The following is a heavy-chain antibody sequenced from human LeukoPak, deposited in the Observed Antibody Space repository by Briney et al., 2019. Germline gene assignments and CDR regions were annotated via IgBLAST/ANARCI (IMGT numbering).Heavy chain of an antibody. Sequence: PGGSLRFSCAASGFTFSTYWMSWVRQAPGKGLEWVANIREDGSEQYYVDSVKGRFTISRDNAKNSLYLQMNSLRAEDTAVYYCARVGRFLEWFRWGQGTPVTVSS. V-gene: IGHV3-7*01. CDR2: IREDGSEQ. CDR3: ARVGRFLEWFR. J-gene: IGHJ4*02. D-gene: IGHD3-3*01. CDR1: GFTFSTYW.